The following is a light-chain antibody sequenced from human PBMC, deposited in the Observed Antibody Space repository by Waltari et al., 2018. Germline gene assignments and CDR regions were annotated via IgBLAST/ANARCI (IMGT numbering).Light chain of an antibody. J-gene: IGKJ1*01. V-gene: IGKV4-1*01. CDR1: RSVLYSSNNKNY. CDR2: WAS. CDR3: QQYYSIPWT. Sequence: DIVMTQSPESLAVSLCERATINCKSSRSVLYSSNNKNYLAWYQQKPGQPPKLLIYWASTRESGVPDRFSGSGSATDFTLTISSLQAEDVAVYYCQQYYSIPWTFGQGTKVEIK.